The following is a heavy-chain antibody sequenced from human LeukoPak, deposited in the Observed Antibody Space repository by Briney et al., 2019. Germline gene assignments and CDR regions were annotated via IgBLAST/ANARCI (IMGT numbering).Heavy chain of an antibody. CDR2: IIPILGIA. CDR3: ARDIRDGYNPFDP. CDR1: GGTFSSYA. D-gene: IGHD5-24*01. V-gene: IGHV1-69*04. J-gene: IGHJ5*02. Sequence: SVKVSCKASGGTFSSYAISWVRQAPGQGLEWMGRIIPILGIANYAQKFQGRVTITADKSTSTAHMELSSLRSEDTAVYYCARDIRDGYNPFDPWGQGTLVTVSS.